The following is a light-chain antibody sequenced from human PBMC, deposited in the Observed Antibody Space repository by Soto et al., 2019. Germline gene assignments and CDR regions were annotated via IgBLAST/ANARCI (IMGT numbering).Light chain of an antibody. Sequence: SPGTPSLSPGERATPSCRASQSVSSSYLAWYQQKPGQAPRLLIYGASSRATGIPDRFSGSGSGTDFTLTISRLEPEDFAVYYCQQYGSSLITFGQGTRLEIK. CDR1: QSVSSSY. CDR3: QQYGSSLIT. J-gene: IGKJ5*01. V-gene: IGKV3-20*01. CDR2: GAS.